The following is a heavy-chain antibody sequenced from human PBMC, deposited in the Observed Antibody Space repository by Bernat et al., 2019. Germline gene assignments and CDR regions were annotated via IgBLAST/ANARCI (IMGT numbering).Heavy chain of an antibody. CDR1: GYIFTTYA. CDR3: ARDRGGRLRLFEY. J-gene: IGHJ4*02. CDR2: INTNTGNP. D-gene: IGHD4-17*01. Sequence: QVQLVQSGSELKEPGASVKVSCKASGYIFTTYAMNWMRQAPGRGPEWMGWINTNTGNPTYVQGFTGRFVFSLDTSVSTAYLQISSLKAEDTAVYYCARDRGGRLRLFEYWGQGTLVTVSS. V-gene: IGHV7-4-1*02.